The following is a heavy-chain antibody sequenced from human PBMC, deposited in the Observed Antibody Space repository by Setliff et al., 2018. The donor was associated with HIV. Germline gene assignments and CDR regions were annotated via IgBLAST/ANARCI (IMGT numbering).Heavy chain of an antibody. CDR1: GDSLSNHH. Sequence: SETLSLTCAVYGDSLSNHHWSWIRQSPRTGLECIGEIDHGGITNYSPSLRDRVTISIDASKNHFSLKMTSVTAADTAIYYCAISYGGHSWARLDYWGRGTLVTVSS. CDR3: AISYGGHSWARLDY. V-gene: IGHV4-34*01. D-gene: IGHD4-17*01. J-gene: IGHJ4*02. CDR2: IDHGGIT.